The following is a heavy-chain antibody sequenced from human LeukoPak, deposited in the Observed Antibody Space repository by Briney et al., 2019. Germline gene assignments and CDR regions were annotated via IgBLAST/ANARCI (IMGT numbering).Heavy chain of an antibody. D-gene: IGHD5-12*01. V-gene: IGHV3-30*18. J-gene: IGHJ3*02. Sequence: GRSLRLSCAASGFTFSSYGMHWVRQAPGKGLEWVAVISYDGSNKYYADSVKGRFTISRDNAKNSLYLQMNSLRAEDTALYYCAKDTGATRYGAFDIWGQGTMVTVSS. CDR3: AKDTGATRYGAFDI. CDR1: GFTFSSYG. CDR2: ISYDGSNK.